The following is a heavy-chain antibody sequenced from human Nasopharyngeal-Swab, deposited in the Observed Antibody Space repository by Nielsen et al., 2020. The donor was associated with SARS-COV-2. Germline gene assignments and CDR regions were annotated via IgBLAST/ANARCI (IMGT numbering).Heavy chain of an antibody. J-gene: IGHJ4*02. CDR3: ARQRNYDILTGPLPFGY. Sequence: WVRQAPGQGLEWMGIINPSGSSTSYAQKFQGRVTMTRDTSTSTVYMELSSLRSEDTAVYYCARQRNYDILTGPLPFGYWGQGTLVTVSS. CDR2: INPSGSST. V-gene: IGHV1-46*01. D-gene: IGHD3-9*01.